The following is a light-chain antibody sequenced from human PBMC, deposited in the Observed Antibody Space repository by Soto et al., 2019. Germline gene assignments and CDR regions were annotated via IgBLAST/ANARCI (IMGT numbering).Light chain of an antibody. V-gene: IGLV2-14*01. J-gene: IGLJ3*02. CDR2: DVN. Sequence: QSALTQPASVSGSRGQSITISCTGTSSDVGGYDYVSWYQQLPGKAPKLMIFDVNHRPSGISNRFSGSKSGNTASLTISGLQAEDEAEYYCCSYTTSSHWVFGGGTQLTVL. CDR3: CSYTTSSHWV. CDR1: SSDVGGYDY.